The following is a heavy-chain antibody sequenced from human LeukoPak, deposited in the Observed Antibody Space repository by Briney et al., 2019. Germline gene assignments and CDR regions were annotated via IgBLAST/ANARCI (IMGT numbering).Heavy chain of an antibody. D-gene: IGHD5-18*01. V-gene: IGHV1-46*01. Sequence: ASVKVSCKASGYIFTSYYMHWVRQAPGQGLEWMGIINPSGGSTSYAQKFQGRVTMTRDTSTSTVYMELSSLRSEDTAVYYCARGGIQLWKTYYFDYWGQGTLVTVSS. J-gene: IGHJ4*02. CDR2: INPSGGST. CDR1: GYIFTSYY. CDR3: ARGGIQLWKTYYFDY.